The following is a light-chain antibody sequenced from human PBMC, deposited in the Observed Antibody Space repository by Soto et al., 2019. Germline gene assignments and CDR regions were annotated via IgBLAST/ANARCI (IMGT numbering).Light chain of an antibody. V-gene: IGKV3-20*01. CDR3: QQYGSSQIT. Sequence: EIVLTQSPGTLSLSPGERATLSCRASQSVSSSYLAWYQQKPGQAPRLLIYGASSRAIGIRDRFSGSGSGTDFTLTISRLEPEDFAVYYCQQYGSSQITFGQGTRREIK. J-gene: IGKJ5*01. CDR2: GAS. CDR1: QSVSSSY.